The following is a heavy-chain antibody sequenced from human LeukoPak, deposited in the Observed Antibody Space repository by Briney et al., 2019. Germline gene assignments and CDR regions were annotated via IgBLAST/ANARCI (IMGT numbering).Heavy chain of an antibody. V-gene: IGHV1-2*02. D-gene: IGHD3-10*01. CDR3: ARVSLRGVISLRFDY. CDR1: GYTFTSYY. CDR2: INPKSGGT. Sequence: ASVKVSCKTSGYTFTSYYMHWVRQAPGQGLEWMGWINPKSGGTNYAQKFQGRVTMTRDTSISTAYMELSRLRSDDTAVYYCARVSLRGVISLRFDYWGQGTLVTVSS. J-gene: IGHJ4*02.